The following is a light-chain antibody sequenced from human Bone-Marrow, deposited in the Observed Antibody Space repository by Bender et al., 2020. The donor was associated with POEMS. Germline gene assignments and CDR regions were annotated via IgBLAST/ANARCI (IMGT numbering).Light chain of an antibody. Sequence: QSALTQPASVSGSPGQSITISCTGTSSDVGRYNYVSWYQQHPGKAPKLMIYEVNKRPSGIPDRFSGSKSGASATLAITGLQTGDEADYYCGTWDTSLSGVFGGGTKLTVL. CDR1: SSDVGRYNY. J-gene: IGLJ3*02. V-gene: IGLV2-14*01. CDR2: EVN. CDR3: GTWDTSLSGV.